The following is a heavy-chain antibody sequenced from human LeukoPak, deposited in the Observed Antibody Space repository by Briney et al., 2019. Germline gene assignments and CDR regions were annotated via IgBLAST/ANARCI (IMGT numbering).Heavy chain of an antibody. CDR2: ISSSGSTI. Sequence: GGSLRLSCAASGFTFSDYYMSWLRQAPGKGLEWVSYISSSGSTIYYADSVKGRFTISRDNAKNSLYLQMNSLRAEDTAVYYCARDITYYYDSSGPNAFDYWGQGTLVTVSS. D-gene: IGHD3-22*01. CDR3: ARDITYYYDSSGPNAFDY. CDR1: GFTFSDYY. J-gene: IGHJ4*02. V-gene: IGHV3-11*04.